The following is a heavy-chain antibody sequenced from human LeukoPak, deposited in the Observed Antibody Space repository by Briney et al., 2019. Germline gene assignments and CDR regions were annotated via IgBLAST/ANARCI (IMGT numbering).Heavy chain of an antibody. Sequence: PGGSLRLSCAASGFTFSSYGMHWVRQAPGKGLEWVAVIWYGGSNKYYADSVKGRFTISRDNSKNTLYLQMNSLRAEDTAVYYCAKSDGIWRYYYYMDVWGKGTTVTVSS. CDR3: AKSDGIWRYYYYMDV. CDR2: IWYGGSNK. D-gene: IGHD5-24*01. J-gene: IGHJ6*03. CDR1: GFTFSSYG. V-gene: IGHV3-30*02.